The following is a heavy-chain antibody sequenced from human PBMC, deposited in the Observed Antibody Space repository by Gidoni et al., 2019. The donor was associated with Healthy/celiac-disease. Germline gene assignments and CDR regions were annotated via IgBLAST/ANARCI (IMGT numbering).Heavy chain of an antibody. V-gene: IGHV2-5*01. Sequence: QITLKESGPTLVKPTQTLTLTCTFSGFSLSTSGVGVGWIRQPPGKALEWLALIYWNDDKRYSPSLKNRLTITKDTSKNQVVLTMTNMDPVDTATYYCAHGSIPVLRFLEWPGGAFDYWGQGTLVTVSS. CDR2: IYWNDDK. J-gene: IGHJ4*02. CDR3: AHGSIPVLRFLEWPGGAFDY. CDR1: GFSLSTSGVG. D-gene: IGHD3-3*01.